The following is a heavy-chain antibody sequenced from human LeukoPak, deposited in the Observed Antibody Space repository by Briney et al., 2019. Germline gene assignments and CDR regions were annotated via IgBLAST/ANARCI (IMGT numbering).Heavy chain of an antibody. J-gene: IGHJ4*02. Sequence: GGSLRLSCAASGFTFSSYAMSWVRQAPGKGLGWVSAISGSGGSTCYADFVKGRFTISRDNSKNTLCLQMNSLRAEDTAVYYCAKPAGSRFLEWLIDYWGQGTLVTVSS. D-gene: IGHD3-3*01. V-gene: IGHV3-23*01. CDR2: ISGSGGST. CDR3: AKPAGSRFLEWLIDY. CDR1: GFTFSSYA.